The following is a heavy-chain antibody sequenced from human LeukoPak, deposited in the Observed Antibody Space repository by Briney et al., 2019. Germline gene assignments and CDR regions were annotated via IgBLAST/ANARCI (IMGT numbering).Heavy chain of an antibody. D-gene: IGHD1-26*01. Sequence: GASVKVSSTASGGTFITYAISGGRQTPGQGLEWMGGIIPIFVAANYAQKCQGRVTITADESTSTAYMELSSLRSEDTAVYYCARDQGLSGSYYPLDYWGQGTLVTVSS. CDR1: GGTFITYA. CDR3: ARDQGLSGSYYPLDY. CDR2: IIPIFVAA. J-gene: IGHJ4*02. V-gene: IGHV1-69*13.